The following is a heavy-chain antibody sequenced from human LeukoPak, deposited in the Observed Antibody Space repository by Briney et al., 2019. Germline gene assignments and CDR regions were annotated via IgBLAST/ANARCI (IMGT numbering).Heavy chain of an antibody. Sequence: SETLSLTCTVSGGSISSHLRNWIRQTPGKGLEWLGRISYSGSTIYNPSLKSRITISVDTSKDQFSLKLSSVTAADTAVYYCARRQTEAAGYADNGNWLDPWGQGTLVTVSP. CDR2: ISYSGST. D-gene: IGHD5-12*01. J-gene: IGHJ5*02. V-gene: IGHV4-59*08. CDR1: GGSISSHL. CDR3: ARRQTEAAGYADNGNWLDP.